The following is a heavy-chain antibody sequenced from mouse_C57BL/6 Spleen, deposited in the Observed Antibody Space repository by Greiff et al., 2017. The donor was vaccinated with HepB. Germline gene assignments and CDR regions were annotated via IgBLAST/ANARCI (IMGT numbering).Heavy chain of an antibody. CDR3: ARDRRYDSSYGDAMDY. V-gene: IGHV5-4*01. CDR2: ISDGGSYT. J-gene: IGHJ4*01. Sequence: EVQGVESGGGLVKPGGSLKLSCAASGFTFSSYAMSWVRQTPEKRLEWVATISDGGSYTYYPDNVKGRFTISRDNAKNNLYLQMSHLRSEDTAMYYCARDRRYDSSYGDAMDYWGQGTSVTVSS. CDR1: GFTFSSYA. D-gene: IGHD1-1*01.